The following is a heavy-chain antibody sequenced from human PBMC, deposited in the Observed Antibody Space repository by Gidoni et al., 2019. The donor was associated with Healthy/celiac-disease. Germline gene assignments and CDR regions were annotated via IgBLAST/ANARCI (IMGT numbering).Heavy chain of an antibody. CDR1: GFPFSNSA. D-gene: IGHD6-13*01. Sequence: QVQLVDSGGGVVQPGRSLRLSGAVSGFPFSNSAITWFRQEPCKGLEWVAVISYDGRNKYYADSVKGRFTISRDNSKNTLYLQMSILTDEDTAVYYCARDGPGPAAPGNLGGWFDPWGQGTLVTVSS. J-gene: IGHJ5*02. V-gene: IGHV3-30*15. CDR3: ARDGPGPAAPGNLGGWFDP. CDR2: ISYDGRNK.